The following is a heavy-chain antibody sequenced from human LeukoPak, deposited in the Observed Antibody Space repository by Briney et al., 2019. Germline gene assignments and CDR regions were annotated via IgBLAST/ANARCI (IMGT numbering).Heavy chain of an antibody. V-gene: IGHV1-46*01. D-gene: IGHD6-19*01. J-gene: IGHJ6*02. CDR2: INPSGGST. CDR3: ATAVAGTRVGYYYGMDV. CDR1: GYTFTSYY. Sequence: ASVKVSCKASGYTFTSYYMHWVRQAPGLGLEWMGIINPSGGSTSYAQKFQGRVTITADESTSTAYMELSSLRSEDTAVYYCATAVAGTRVGYYYGMDVWGQGTTVTVSS.